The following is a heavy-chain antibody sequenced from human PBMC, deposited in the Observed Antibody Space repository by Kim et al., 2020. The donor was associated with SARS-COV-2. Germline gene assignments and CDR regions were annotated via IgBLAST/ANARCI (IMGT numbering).Heavy chain of an antibody. CDR2: INLSGGET. CDR1: GITFSNYA. J-gene: IGHJ1*01. V-gene: IGHV3-23*01. Sequence: GGSLRLSCIASGITFSNYAMNWVRQAPGKGLEWVSSINLSGGETYYVDPVKGRFTISRDNAKNTLYLQMNSLRAEDTTIYYCAKPLVRAASYGVDHWGQG. D-gene: IGHD2-2*01. CDR3: AKPLVRAASYGVDH.